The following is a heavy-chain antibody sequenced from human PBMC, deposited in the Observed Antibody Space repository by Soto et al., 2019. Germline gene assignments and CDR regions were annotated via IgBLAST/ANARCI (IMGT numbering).Heavy chain of an antibody. CDR3: ARSARFLDRRDYGMDV. CDR2: IYYSGST. J-gene: IGHJ6*02. V-gene: IGHV4-59*01. Sequence: SETLSLTCTVSGGSISSYYWSWIRQPPGKGLEWIGYIYYSGSTNYNPSLKSRVTISVDTSKNQFSLKLSSVTAADTAVYYCARSARFLDRRDYGMDVWGQGTTVTVSS. D-gene: IGHD3-3*01. CDR1: GGSISSYY.